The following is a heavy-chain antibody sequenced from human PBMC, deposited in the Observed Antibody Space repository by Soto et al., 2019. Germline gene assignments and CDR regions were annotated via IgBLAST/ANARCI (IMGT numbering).Heavy chain of an antibody. CDR1: GFTFSSYS. Sequence: GGSRRLSCAASGFTFSSYSMSWVRQAPGKGLEWGSAISGSGGSTYYADSVKGRFTISRDNSKNTLYLQMNSLRAEDTAVYYCAKMAVDYDILTGYYAHRYYFDYWGQGTLVTVSS. D-gene: IGHD3-9*01. J-gene: IGHJ4*02. CDR2: ISGSGGST. V-gene: IGHV3-23*01. CDR3: AKMAVDYDILTGYYAHRYYFDY.